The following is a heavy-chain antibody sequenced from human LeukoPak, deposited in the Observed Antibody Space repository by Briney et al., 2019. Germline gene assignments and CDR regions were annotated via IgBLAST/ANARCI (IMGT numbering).Heavy chain of an antibody. CDR3: ARGGQGDGYSADEAFDF. J-gene: IGHJ3*01. Sequence: SQTLSLTCAISGDSVSSNSSACNWIRQSPSRGLEWLGRTYYRSKWYNDYAVSVKSRITINPVTSKNQFSLQLNSVTPEDTAVYYCARGGQGDGYSADEAFDFWGQGTMVTVSS. V-gene: IGHV6-1*01. D-gene: IGHD5-24*01. CDR2: TYYRSKWYN. CDR1: GDSVSSNSSA.